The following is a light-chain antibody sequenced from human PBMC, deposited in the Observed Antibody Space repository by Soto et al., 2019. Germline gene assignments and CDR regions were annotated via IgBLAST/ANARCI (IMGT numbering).Light chain of an antibody. J-gene: IGKJ2*01. V-gene: IGKV1-39*01. Sequence: DIPMTQSPSSLSASVGDRVTITCRASQSISSYLNWYQQKPGKAPNLLIYAASSLQSGVPSRFSGSGSGTDFTLTISSLQPEDFATYYCPQSYSTPVTFGQGTELEIK. CDR1: QSISSY. CDR3: PQSYSTPVT. CDR2: AAS.